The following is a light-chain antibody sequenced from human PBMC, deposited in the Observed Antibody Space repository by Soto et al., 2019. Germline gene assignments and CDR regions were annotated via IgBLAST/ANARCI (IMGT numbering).Light chain of an antibody. Sequence: QSVLTQPPSASGTPGQRVTISCSGSSSNIGSNTVDWYQQLPGTAPKLLIYSNVQRPSGVPDRFSGSKSGTSASLAISGLQSEDEAEYYCAAWDDSLNGNYVFAIGPKVTVL. CDR2: SNV. J-gene: IGLJ1*01. CDR3: AAWDDSLNGNYV. CDR1: SSNIGSNT. V-gene: IGLV1-44*01.